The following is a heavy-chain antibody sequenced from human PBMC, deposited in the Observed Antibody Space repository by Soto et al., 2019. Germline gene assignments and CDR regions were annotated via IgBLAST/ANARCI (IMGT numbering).Heavy chain of an antibody. V-gene: IGHV2-26*01. CDR2: IFSTDEK. D-gene: IGHD3-3*02. Sequence: QVTLKESGPVLVKPTETLTLTCTVSGVSLSNARMGVSWIRQPPGKALEWLAHIFSTDEKSCSTSLKSRLTISKDHSKSQVVLTMTNMDPVDTATYYCARIVSSRIFGVVKMGMDVWGQGTKVTVSS. CDR3: ARIVSSRIFGVVKMGMDV. CDR1: GVSLSNARMG. J-gene: IGHJ6*02.